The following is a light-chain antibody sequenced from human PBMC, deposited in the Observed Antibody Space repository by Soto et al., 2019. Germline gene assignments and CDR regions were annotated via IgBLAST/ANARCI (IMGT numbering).Light chain of an antibody. CDR2: DAS. J-gene: IGKJ4*01. V-gene: IGKV3-11*01. Sequence: DIVLTQSPATLSLSPGERATLSCRASQSVRSYLAWYQQKPGQAPRLLIYDASNRATDIPARFSGSGSGTDFTLTISSLDPEDSAVYYCHQRSKWPLTFGGGTKVDIK. CDR1: QSVRSY. CDR3: HQRSKWPLT.